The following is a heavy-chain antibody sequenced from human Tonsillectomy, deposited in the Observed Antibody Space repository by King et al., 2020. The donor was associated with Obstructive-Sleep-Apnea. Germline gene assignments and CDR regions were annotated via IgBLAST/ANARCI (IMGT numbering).Heavy chain of an antibody. D-gene: IGHD1-26*01. CDR3: ARRRQWELDY. CDR2: ISSSSSTI. V-gene: IGHV3-48*04. CDR1: GFTFSSYS. J-gene: IGHJ4*02. Sequence: VQLVESGGGLVQPGGSLSLSCAASGFTFSSYSMNWVRQVPGKGLEWVSSISSSSSTICYADSVKGRFTISRDNAKNSVYLQMNSLRAEDTAVYHCARRRQWELDYWGQGTLVTVSS.